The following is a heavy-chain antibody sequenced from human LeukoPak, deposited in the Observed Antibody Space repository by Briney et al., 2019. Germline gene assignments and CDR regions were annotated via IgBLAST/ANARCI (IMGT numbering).Heavy chain of an antibody. D-gene: IGHD2-21*01. J-gene: IGHJ4*02. Sequence: PGGSLRLSCAASGFTFSSYAMSWVRQAPGKGLEWVSAISGSGGSTYYADSVKGRFTISRDNSKNTLYLQMNRLRAEDTAVYYCAKAPYPHIMVVIAASWGQGTLVTVSS. V-gene: IGHV3-23*01. CDR1: GFTFSSYA. CDR2: ISGSGGST. CDR3: AKAPYPHIMVVIAAS.